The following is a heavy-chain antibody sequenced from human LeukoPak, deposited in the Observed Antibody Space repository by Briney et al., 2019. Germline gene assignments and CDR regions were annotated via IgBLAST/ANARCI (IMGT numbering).Heavy chain of an antibody. V-gene: IGHV3-33*01. Sequence: AGGSLRLSCAGAGFTFGCYGMHWFRQTPGKGLEWVAVIAYDGSRAFYADSVNGLFTISRDNPKNTMSVQMDDLRAEDTAVYYCTRYNNDHFDYWGQGTLVTVSS. D-gene: IGHD1-14*01. J-gene: IGHJ4*02. CDR2: IAYDGSRA. CDR3: TRYNNDHFDY. CDR1: GFTFGCYG.